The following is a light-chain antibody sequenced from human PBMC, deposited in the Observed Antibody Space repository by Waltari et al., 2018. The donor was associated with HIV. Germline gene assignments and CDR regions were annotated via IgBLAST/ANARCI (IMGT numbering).Light chain of an antibody. Sequence: GQTVTVSCTGSTSNLGANFDVHWYQHLPGTAPKLLIYGNNNRPSGVPARVSGSRSGSSASLAITGLQAEDEADYYCQSYDNVLTAVIFGGGTKVTVL. CDR2: GNN. CDR3: QSYDNVLTAVI. CDR1: TSNLGANFD. J-gene: IGLJ2*01. V-gene: IGLV1-40*01.